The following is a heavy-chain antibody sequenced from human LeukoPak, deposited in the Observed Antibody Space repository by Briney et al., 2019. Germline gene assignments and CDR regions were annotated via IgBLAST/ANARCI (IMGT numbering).Heavy chain of an antibody. V-gene: IGHV7-4-1*02. CDR2: INTNTGNP. D-gene: IGHD3-3*01. CDR3: ARDLSSIFGVTEYWFDP. J-gene: IGHJ5*02. Sequence: ASVKVSCKASGYTFTSYAMNWVRQAPGQGLEWMGWINTNTGNPTYAQGFTGRFVFSLDTSVSTAYLQISSLKAEDTAVYYCARDLSSIFGVTEYWFDPWGQGTLVTVSS. CDR1: GYTFTSYA.